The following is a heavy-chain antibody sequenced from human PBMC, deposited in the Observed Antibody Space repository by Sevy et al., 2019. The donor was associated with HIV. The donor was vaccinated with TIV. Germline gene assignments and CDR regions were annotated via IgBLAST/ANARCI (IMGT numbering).Heavy chain of an antibody. Sequence: SETLSLTCAVSGGSISSGGYSWSWIRQPPGKGLEWIGYIYHSGSTYYNPSLKSRVTISVDRSKNQFPLKLSSVTAAVTAMYYCARAIYDYWSGYYQPTFDYWGQGTLVTVSS. D-gene: IGHD3-3*01. V-gene: IGHV4-30-2*01. CDR3: ARAIYDYWSGYYQPTFDY. J-gene: IGHJ4*02. CDR2: IYHSGST. CDR1: GGSISSGGYS.